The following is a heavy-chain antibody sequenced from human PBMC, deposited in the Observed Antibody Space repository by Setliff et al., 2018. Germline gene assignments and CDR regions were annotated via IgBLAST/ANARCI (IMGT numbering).Heavy chain of an antibody. CDR1: DYSISSGYY. D-gene: IGHD3-10*01. J-gene: IGHJ4*02. V-gene: IGHV4-38-2*01. Sequence: PSETLSLTCAVSDYSISSGYYWGWIRHPPGKGLEWIGSVYYSGSTYYNPSLKSRVTISIDTSKNQFSLKLSSVTAADTAVYFCARLWRRIQQIDYWGQGTLVTRLL. CDR3: ARLWRRIQQIDY. CDR2: VYYSGST.